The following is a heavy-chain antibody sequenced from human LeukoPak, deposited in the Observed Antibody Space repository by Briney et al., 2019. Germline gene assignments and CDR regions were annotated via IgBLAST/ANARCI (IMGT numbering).Heavy chain of an antibody. Sequence: GGSLRLSCAASGFTFNSYAMHWVRQAPGRGLEWVAVISYDGSNKYYADSVKGRFTISRDNSKNTLYLQMSSLRAEDTAVYYCTRGSNFKLDYWGQGTLVTVSS. J-gene: IGHJ4*02. CDR2: ISYDGSNK. CDR1: GFTFNSYA. D-gene: IGHD4/OR15-4a*01. CDR3: TRGSNFKLDY. V-gene: IGHV3-30-3*01.